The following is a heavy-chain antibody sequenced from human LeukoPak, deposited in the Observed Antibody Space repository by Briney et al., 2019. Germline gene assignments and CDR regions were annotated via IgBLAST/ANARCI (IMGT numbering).Heavy chain of an antibody. J-gene: IGHJ6*02. V-gene: IGHV1-69*13. CDR2: IIPIFGTA. CDR3: ARGQLWDYYYYYGMDV. D-gene: IGHD5-18*01. CDR1: GGTFSSYA. Sequence: GASVKVSCKASGGTFSSYAISWVRQAPGQGLEWMGGIIPIFGTANYAQEFQGRVTITADESTSTAYMELSSLRSEDTAVYYCARGQLWDYYYYYGMDVWGQGTTVTVSS.